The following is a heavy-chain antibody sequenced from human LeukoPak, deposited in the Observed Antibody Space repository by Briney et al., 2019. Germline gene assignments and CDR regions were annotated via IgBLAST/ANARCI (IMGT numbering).Heavy chain of an antibody. J-gene: IGHJ4*02. D-gene: IGHD1-1*01. CDR1: GFTFSSYS. CDR2: ISSSSSNI. V-gene: IGHV3-48*01. CDR3: VRVKGTYFDY. Sequence: PGGSLRLSCAASGFTFSSYSMNWVRQAPGKGLEWISYISSSSSNIYYLDSVQGRLTVSRDNERNSLFLQIDSPRAEDTAVYYCVRVKGTYFDYWGQGSLVTVSS.